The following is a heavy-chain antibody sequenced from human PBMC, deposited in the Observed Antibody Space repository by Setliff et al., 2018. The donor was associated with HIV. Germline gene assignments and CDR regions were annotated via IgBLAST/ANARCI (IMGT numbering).Heavy chain of an antibody. J-gene: IGHJ2*01. CDR1: GYSISSGYY. D-gene: IGHD3-22*01. CDR3: ARVPTTDYYDGSGYHAPLWYFDV. Sequence: NPSETLSLTCAVSGYSISSGYYWGWIRQPPGKGLEWIGSGFHSGSPYYNPSLKSRVTISIDTSKNQFSLKLSSVTAADTAVYYCARVPTTDYYDGSGYHAPLWYFDVWGRGTLVTVSS. V-gene: IGHV4-38-2*01. CDR2: GFHSGSP.